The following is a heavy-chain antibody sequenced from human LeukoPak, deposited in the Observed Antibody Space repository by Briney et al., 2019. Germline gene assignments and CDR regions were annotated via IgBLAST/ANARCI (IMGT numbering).Heavy chain of an antibody. J-gene: IGHJ5*02. CDR3: ARDTKQLVSLSFDP. D-gene: IGHD6-6*01. CDR2: INPNSGGT. V-gene: IGHV1-2*02. CDR1: GCTFTGYY. Sequence: ASVKVSCKASGCTFTGYYMHWVRQAPRQGLEWMGWINPNSGGTNYAQKFQGRVTMTRDTSISTAYMELSRLRSDDTAVYYCARDTKQLVSLSFDPWGQGTLVTVSS.